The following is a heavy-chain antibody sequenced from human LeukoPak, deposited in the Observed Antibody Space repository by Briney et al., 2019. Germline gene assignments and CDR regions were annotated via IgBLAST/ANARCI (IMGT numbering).Heavy chain of an antibody. CDR2: IYSGGST. D-gene: IGHD3-16*01. J-gene: IGHJ5*02. Sequence: PGGSLRLSCAASGFTFSSHGINWVRQAPGKGLEWVSVIYSGGSTYYADSVKGRFTISRDNSKNTLYLQMNSLRAEDTAVYYCASTLHFPLRGSNWFDPRGQGTLVIVSS. V-gene: IGHV3-66*01. CDR3: ASTLHFPLRGSNWFDP. CDR1: GFTFSSHG.